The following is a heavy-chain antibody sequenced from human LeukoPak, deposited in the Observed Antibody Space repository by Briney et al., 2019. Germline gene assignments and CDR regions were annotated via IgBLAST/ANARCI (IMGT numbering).Heavy chain of an antibody. CDR3: ARGNRGYYDSSPPN. D-gene: IGHD3-22*01. CDR1: GFTFSSYW. J-gene: IGHJ4*02. V-gene: IGHV3-7*01. CDR2: IKQDGSEK. Sequence: PGGSLRLSCAASGFTFSSYWMSWVRQAPGKGLEWVANIKQDGSEKYYVDSVKGRFTISRDNAKNSLYLQMNSLRAEDTAVYYCARGNRGYYDSSPPNWGQGTLVTVSS.